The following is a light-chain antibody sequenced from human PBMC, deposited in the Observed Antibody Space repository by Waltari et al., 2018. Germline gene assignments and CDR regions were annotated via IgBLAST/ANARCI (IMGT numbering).Light chain of an antibody. CDR2: AAS. J-gene: IGKJ4*01. CDR1: QSISSY. Sequence: DLQMTQSPSSLSASVGARVTLPCRASQSISSYLNWYQQKPGKAPKFLIYAASNLQSGVPSRFSGGGSGADFTLTISSLQPEDFATYYCQQSYSIPLTFGGGTKV. CDR3: QQSYSIPLT. V-gene: IGKV1-39*01.